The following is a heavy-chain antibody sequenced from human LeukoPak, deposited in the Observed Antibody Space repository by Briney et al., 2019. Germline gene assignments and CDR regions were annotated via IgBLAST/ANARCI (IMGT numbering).Heavy chain of an antibody. CDR1: GFIFGEYA. D-gene: IGHD3-3*01. Sequence: GGSLRLSCTASGFIFGEYAMSWVRQAPGKGLEWVGFIRSKTHGGTTEFAAPVEGRFSISRDDSKRIAYLQMNSLETEDTAVYYCTRDGIPETNWSGYYIDYWGQGTLVTVSS. CDR2: IRSKTHGGTT. J-gene: IGHJ4*02. CDR3: TRDGIPETNWSGYYIDY. V-gene: IGHV3-49*04.